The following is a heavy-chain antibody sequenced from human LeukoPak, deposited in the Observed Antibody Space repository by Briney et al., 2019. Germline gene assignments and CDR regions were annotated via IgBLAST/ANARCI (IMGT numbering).Heavy chain of an antibody. Sequence: GGSLRLSCAASGFTFSSYGMHWVRQAPGKGLEWVAVISYDGSNKYYADSVKGRFTISRDNSKNTLYLQMNSLRAEDTAVYYCARAPGSWYFDYWGQGTLVTVSS. D-gene: IGHD2-15*01. V-gene: IGHV3-30*03. CDR3: ARAPGSWYFDY. CDR2: ISYDGSNK. J-gene: IGHJ4*02. CDR1: GFTFSSYG.